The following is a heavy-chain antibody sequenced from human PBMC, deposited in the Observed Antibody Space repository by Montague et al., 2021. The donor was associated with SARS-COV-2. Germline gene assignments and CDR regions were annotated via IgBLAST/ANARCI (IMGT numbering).Heavy chain of an antibody. CDR2: ISWDGTTT. V-gene: IGHV3-43*01. CDR3: AQGIGDSRSFLEF. J-gene: IGHJ4*02. Sequence: SLRLSCSASGFKFDDYTMHWVRQVPGKGLQWVSLISWDGTTTHYAESVEGRFTISRDNSNSSLYLQMSSLRNDDTGLYYCAQGIGDSRSFLEFWGQGTLLTVSS. D-gene: IGHD6-13*01. CDR1: GFKFDDYT.